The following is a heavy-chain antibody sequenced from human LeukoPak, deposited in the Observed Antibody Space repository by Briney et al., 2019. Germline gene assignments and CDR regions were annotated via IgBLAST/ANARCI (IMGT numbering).Heavy chain of an antibody. V-gene: IGHV3-7*01. CDR2: IKQDGSEK. J-gene: IGHJ4*02. D-gene: IGHD3-10*01. Sequence: GGSLRLSCVVSGFTFSSYWMSWVRQAPGKGLEWVANIKQDGSEKYYVDSVKGRFTISRDNAKNSLYLQMNSLRAEDTAVYYCATGVRGVIIRHKGYYFDYWGQGTLVTVSS. CDR3: ATGVRGVIIRHKGYYFDY. CDR1: GFTFSSYW.